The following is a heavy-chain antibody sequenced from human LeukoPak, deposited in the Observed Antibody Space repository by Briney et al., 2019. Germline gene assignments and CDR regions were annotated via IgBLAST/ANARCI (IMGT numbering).Heavy chain of an antibody. Sequence: ASVTVSCKASGYTFTGYYMHWVRQAPGQGLEWMGWINPNSGGTNYAQKFQGRVTMTRDTSISTAYMELSRLRSDNTAVYYCARDYYGSGSYYILYWGQGTLVTVSS. CDR2: INPNSGGT. CDR3: ARDYYGSGSYYILY. CDR1: GYTFTGYY. V-gene: IGHV1-2*02. J-gene: IGHJ4*02. D-gene: IGHD3-10*01.